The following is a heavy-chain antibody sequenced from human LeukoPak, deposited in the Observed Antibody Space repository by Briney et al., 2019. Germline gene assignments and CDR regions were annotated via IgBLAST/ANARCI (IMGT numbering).Heavy chain of an antibody. D-gene: IGHD6-19*01. J-gene: IGHJ4*02. CDR2: ISYDGSNK. Sequence: GGSLRLSCAASGFTFSSYAMHWVRQAPGKGLEWVAVISYDGSNKYYADSVKGRFTISRDNSKNTLYLQMNSPRAEDTAVYYCARGLYSSGWSNYFDYWGQGTLVTVSS. V-gene: IGHV3-30-3*01. CDR3: ARGLYSSGWSNYFDY. CDR1: GFTFSSYA.